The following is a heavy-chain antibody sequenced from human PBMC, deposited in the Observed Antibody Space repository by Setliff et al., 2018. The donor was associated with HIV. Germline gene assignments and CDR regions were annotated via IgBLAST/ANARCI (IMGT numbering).Heavy chain of an antibody. CDR1: GESFSGYY. Sequence: PSETLSLTCAVYGESFSGYYWSWIRQPPGKGLEWIGEINHSGSTNYNPSLKSRVTISVDTSKNQFSLKLTSVTAADTAVYYCARGRRLFGSGLAYYWGQGSLVTVSS. J-gene: IGHJ4*02. CDR3: ARGRRLFGSGLAYY. V-gene: IGHV4-34*01. CDR2: INHSGST. D-gene: IGHD3-10*01.